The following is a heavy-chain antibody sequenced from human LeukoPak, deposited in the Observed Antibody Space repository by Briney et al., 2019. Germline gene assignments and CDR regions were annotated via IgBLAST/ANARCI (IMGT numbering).Heavy chain of an antibody. J-gene: IGHJ6*02. V-gene: IGHV1-2*06. D-gene: IGHD6-6*01. Sequence: ASVKVSCKASGYTFTGYYMHWVRQAPGQGLEWMGRINPNSGGTNYAQKFQGRVTITADESTSTAYMELSSLRSEDTAVYYCAANFLYSSSSGQNYYGMDVWGQGTTVTVSS. CDR2: INPNSGGT. CDR1: GYTFTGYY. CDR3: AANFLYSSSSGQNYYGMDV.